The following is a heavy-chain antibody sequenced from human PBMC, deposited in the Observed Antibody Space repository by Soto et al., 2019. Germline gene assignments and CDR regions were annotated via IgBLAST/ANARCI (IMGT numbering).Heavy chain of an antibody. V-gene: IGHV4-31*03. J-gene: IGHJ5*02. CDR2: IYESGYT. Sequence: SETLSLTCTVSGASVSTGAYYWGWVRQRPGKGLEWVGYIYESGYTYYNTSLKSRLTISLDRSNNRFSLGLTSVTAADTAVYYCVRALRHTAMVYPWFDPRGQGTLVTVSS. CDR3: VRALRHTAMVYPWFDP. CDR1: GASVSTGAYY. D-gene: IGHD5-18*01.